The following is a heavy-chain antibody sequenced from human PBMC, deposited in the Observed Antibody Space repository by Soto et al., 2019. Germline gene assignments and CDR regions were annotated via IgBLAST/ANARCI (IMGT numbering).Heavy chain of an antibody. CDR1: GFTFSNYA. Sequence: HPGGSLRLSCAASGFTFSNYAMSWVRQAPGKGLEWVSAISGSGGSRYYADSVKGRFTTSRDNSKNTLYLQMNSLRAEDTAVYYCAKDRGTMIVVLFDYWGQGTLVTVSS. CDR2: ISGSGGSR. J-gene: IGHJ4*02. CDR3: AKDRGTMIVVLFDY. D-gene: IGHD3-22*01. V-gene: IGHV3-23*01.